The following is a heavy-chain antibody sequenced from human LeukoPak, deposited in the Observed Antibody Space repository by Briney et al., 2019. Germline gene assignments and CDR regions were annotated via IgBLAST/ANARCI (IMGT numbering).Heavy chain of an antibody. CDR3: ARGWKYYFDY. CDR2: ISSSGSTI. V-gene: IGHV3-48*03. Sequence: GGSLRLSCAASGFTFSSCEMNWVRQAPGKGLEWVSYISSSGSTIYYADSVKGRFTISRDNAKNSLYLQMNSLRAEDTAVYYCARGWKYYFDYWGQGTLVTVSS. CDR1: GFTFSSCE. J-gene: IGHJ4*02. D-gene: IGHD1-1*01.